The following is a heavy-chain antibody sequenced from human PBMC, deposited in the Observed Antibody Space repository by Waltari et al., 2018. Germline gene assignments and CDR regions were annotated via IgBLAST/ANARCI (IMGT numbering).Heavy chain of an antibody. D-gene: IGHD3-10*01. Sequence: EVQLLESGGGLVQPGGSLRLSCAASGFTFSSYAMSWVRQAPGKGLEWVSAISGSGGSTYYADSVKGRFTISRDNSKNTLYLQMNSLRAEDTAVYYCARAVRGVIISYYYYGMDVWGQGTTVTVSS. J-gene: IGHJ6*02. CDR1: GFTFSSYA. CDR3: ARAVRGVIISYYYYGMDV. CDR2: ISGSGGST. V-gene: IGHV3-23*01.